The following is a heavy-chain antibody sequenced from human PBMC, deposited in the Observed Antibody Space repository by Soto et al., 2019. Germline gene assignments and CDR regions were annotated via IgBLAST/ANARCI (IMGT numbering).Heavy chain of an antibody. CDR2: IYYSGNT. CDR1: GGSISSYY. J-gene: IGHJ4*02. D-gene: IGHD6-13*01. V-gene: IGHV4-59*08. CDR3: ASHPHSSSWFDY. Sequence: PSETLSLTCTVSGGSISSYYWSWIRQPPGKELEWIAYIYYSGNTHYNPSLKSRVTISVDTSKNQFSLKLSSVTAADTAVYYCASHPHSSSWFDYWGQGTLVTVSS.